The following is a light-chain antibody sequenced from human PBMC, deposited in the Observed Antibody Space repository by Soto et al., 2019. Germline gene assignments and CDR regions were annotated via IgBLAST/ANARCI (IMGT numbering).Light chain of an antibody. CDR2: SIN. Sequence: QSVLTQPPSASGTPGQRVTISCSGSSSNIGVNPLDWYRQVPGSAPTLLIYSINQRPSGVPDRFSASKSVTSAALVISGLQSEDEADYYCASWDDSLNGHVVFGGGTKLTVL. CDR1: SSNIGVNP. V-gene: IGLV1-44*01. CDR3: ASWDDSLNGHVV. J-gene: IGLJ2*01.